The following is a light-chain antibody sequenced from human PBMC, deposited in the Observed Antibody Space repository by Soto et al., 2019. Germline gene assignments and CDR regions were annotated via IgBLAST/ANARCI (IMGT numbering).Light chain of an antibody. V-gene: IGLV1-40*01. Sequence: QSVLTQPPSVSGAPGQRVTISCTGSSSNIGAGYDVHWYQQLPGTAPRLLIYGDNNRPSGVPDRFSGSKSGTSASLAITGLQAEDEADYYCQSYDSNLSGWFYIFGTGTKVTVL. J-gene: IGLJ1*01. CDR3: QSYDSNLSGWFYI. CDR1: SSNIGAGYD. CDR2: GDN.